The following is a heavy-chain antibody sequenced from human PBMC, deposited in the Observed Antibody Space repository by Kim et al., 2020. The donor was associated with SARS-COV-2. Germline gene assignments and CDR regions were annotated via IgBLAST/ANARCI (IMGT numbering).Heavy chain of an antibody. CDR3: ARGFYGSGTYAY. V-gene: IGHV4-34*01. Sequence: NYTPSPKRRVTISVDPSKNQFALKLSSVTAADAAVYYCARGFYGSGTYAYWGQGTLVTVSS. J-gene: IGHJ4*02. D-gene: IGHD3-10*01.